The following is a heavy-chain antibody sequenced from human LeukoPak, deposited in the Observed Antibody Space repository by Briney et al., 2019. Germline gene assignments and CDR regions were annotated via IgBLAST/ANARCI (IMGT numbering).Heavy chain of an antibody. CDR2: INHSGST. CDR3: ARNRQQLVRNYYYYYMDV. Sequence: SETLSLTCAVYGGSFSGYYWGWIRQPPGKGLEWIGEINHSGSTNYNPSLKSRVTISVDTSKNQFSLKLSSVTAADTAVYYCARNRQQLVRNYYYYYMDVWGKGTTVTVSS. V-gene: IGHV4-34*01. D-gene: IGHD6-13*01. CDR1: GGSFSGYY. J-gene: IGHJ6*03.